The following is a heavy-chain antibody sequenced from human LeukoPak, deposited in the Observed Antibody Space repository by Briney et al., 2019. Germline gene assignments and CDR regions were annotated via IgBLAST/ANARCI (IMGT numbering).Heavy chain of an antibody. CDR3: ARQIRYTYDPNWFHP. J-gene: IGHJ5*02. Sequence: SETLSLTCSVSGDSIAATSYYWAWIRQPPGKGLEWIGSIYYSGNTNYDPSLQSRVTISVVTSKNQFSLSLSSVTAADTAVYYCARQIRYTYDPNWFHPWGQGTLVTVSS. D-gene: IGHD5-12*01. V-gene: IGHV4-39*01. CDR2: IYYSGNT. CDR1: GDSIAATSYY.